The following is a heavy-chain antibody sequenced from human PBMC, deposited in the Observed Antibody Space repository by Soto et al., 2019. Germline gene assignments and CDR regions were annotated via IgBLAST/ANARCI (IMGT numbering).Heavy chain of an antibody. D-gene: IGHD2-2*01. Sequence: GASVKVSCKASGGTFSSYTTSWVRQAPGQGLEWMGRIIPILGIANYAQKFQGRVTITADKSMSTAYMELSSLRSEDTAVYYCATALGSDCSSTSCYLPWFDPWGQGTLVTVSS. J-gene: IGHJ5*02. CDR3: ATALGSDCSSTSCYLPWFDP. CDR2: IIPILGIA. V-gene: IGHV1-69*02. CDR1: GGTFSSYT.